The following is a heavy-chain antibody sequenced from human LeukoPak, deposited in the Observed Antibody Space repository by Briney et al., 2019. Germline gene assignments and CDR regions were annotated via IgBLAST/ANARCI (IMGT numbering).Heavy chain of an antibody. CDR3: ARYSGSYPHDAFEI. J-gene: IGHJ3*02. CDR2: IYHNGNT. CDR1: GGSISSSNYY. V-gene: IGHV4-61*05. Sequence: SETLSLTCTVSGGSISSSNYYWGWIRQPPGKGLEWIGYIYHNGNTNYNPSLKSRVTLSVDTSKNQFSLKLSSVTAADTAVYYCARYSGSYPHDAFEIWGQGTMVTVSS. D-gene: IGHD1-26*01.